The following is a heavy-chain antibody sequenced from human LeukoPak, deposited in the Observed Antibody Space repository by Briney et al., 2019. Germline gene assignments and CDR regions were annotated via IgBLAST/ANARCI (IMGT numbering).Heavy chain of an antibody. CDR2: IYPGDSET. CDR3: ARRLRTANGLGYAMDV. Sequence: PGESLKISCKGSGYSFTSYWIGWVRQMPGKGLEWMGIIYPGDSETRYSPSIQGQVTISADKSISTAYLQWSSLKASDTGVYYCARRLRTANGLGYAMDVWGQGTTVTVPS. CDR1: GYSFTSYW. D-gene: IGHD1-14*01. J-gene: IGHJ6*02. V-gene: IGHV5-51*01.